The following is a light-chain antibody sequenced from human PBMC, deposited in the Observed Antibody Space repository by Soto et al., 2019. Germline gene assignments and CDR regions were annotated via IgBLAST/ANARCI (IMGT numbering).Light chain of an antibody. Sequence: DIQMTQSPSTLSGSVGDRVTITCRASQTISSWLAWYQQKPGKAPKLLIYAASSLQSGVPSRFSGSGSGTEFTLTISSLQPDDFATYYCQQSYSTLWTFGQGTKVDIK. CDR2: AAS. CDR1: QTISSW. J-gene: IGKJ1*01. CDR3: QQSYSTLWT. V-gene: IGKV1-5*01.